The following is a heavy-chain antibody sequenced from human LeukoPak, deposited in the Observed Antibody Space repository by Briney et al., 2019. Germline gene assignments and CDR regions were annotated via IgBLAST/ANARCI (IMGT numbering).Heavy chain of an antibody. Sequence: GASVKVSCKASGYSFTTYGISWVRQAPGQGLEWMGWISAYNGNTNYAQKLQGRVTMTTDTSTSTAYMESRSLRYDDTAVYYCARDMIAARPNWFDPWGQGTLVTVSS. J-gene: IGHJ5*02. CDR1: GYSFTTYG. CDR3: ARDMIAARPNWFDP. V-gene: IGHV1-18*01. CDR2: ISAYNGNT. D-gene: IGHD6-6*01.